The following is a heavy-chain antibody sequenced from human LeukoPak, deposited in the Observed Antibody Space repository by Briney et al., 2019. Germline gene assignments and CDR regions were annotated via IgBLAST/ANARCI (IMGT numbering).Heavy chain of an antibody. J-gene: IGHJ4*02. CDR1: GFTFSSYW. CDR3: ARDPNPFDY. D-gene: IGHD2-8*01. Sequence: GGSLRLSCAASGFTFSSYWMHWVRQAPGKGLVWVSRINSDGSNTISADSVKGRFTISRDNAKNTLYLQMNNLRVEDTAVYYCARDPNPFDYWGQGTLVTVSS. V-gene: IGHV3-74*01. CDR2: INSDGSNT.